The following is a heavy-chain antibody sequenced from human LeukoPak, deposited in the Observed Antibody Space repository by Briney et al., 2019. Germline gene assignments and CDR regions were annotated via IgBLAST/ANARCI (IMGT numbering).Heavy chain of an antibody. CDR3: ARAGGSGWFDP. J-gene: IGHJ5*02. D-gene: IGHD3-10*01. V-gene: IGHV3-74*01. CDR2: INIDGST. Sequence: GGSLRLSCAASGFTFRNYWMHWGRQAPGKGLVWVSRINIDGSTRYADSVEGRFTISRDNAKNTLYLQMNSLRAEDTAVYYCARAGGSGWFDPWGQGTLVTVSS. CDR1: GFTFRNYW.